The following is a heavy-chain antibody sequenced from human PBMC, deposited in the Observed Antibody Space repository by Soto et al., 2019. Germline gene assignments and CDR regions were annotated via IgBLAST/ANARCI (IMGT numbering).Heavy chain of an antibody. CDR2: ISSSGTI. CDR1: GFTFSTYA. D-gene: IGHD3-10*01. J-gene: IGHJ6*02. CDR3: ARDGRRGYDMDV. Sequence: EVQLVESGGGLVQPGGSLRLSCAASGFTFSTYALDWVRQAPGKGLEWVSYISSSGTIDYAASVKGRFTISRDNAKNSMYLQMNSLRDEDTAVYYCARDGRRGYDMDVWGQGTTVTVSS. V-gene: IGHV3-48*02.